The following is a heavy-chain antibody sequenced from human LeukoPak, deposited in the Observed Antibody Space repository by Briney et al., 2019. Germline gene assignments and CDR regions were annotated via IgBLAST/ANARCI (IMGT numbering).Heavy chain of an antibody. CDR3: ARAFLSQDSGSTRAYYYYGMDV. J-gene: IGHJ6*02. D-gene: IGHD1-26*01. V-gene: IGHV4-30-2*01. Sequence: PSETLSLTCAVSGGSISSGGYSWSWIRQPPGKGLEWIGYIYHSGSTYYNPSLKSRVTISVDTSKNQFSLKLSSVTAADTAVYYCARAFLSQDSGSTRAYYYYGMDVWGQGTTVTVSS. CDR2: IYHSGST. CDR1: GGSISSGGYS.